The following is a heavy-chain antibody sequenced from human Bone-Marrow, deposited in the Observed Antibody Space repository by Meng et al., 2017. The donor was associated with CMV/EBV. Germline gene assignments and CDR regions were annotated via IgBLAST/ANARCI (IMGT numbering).Heavy chain of an antibody. CDR2: IYYSRST. D-gene: IGHD2-2*01. J-gene: IGHJ1*01. CDR3: ARVRYCSSTSCYPGYFQH. Sequence: ISSSDYYWSWLRQPPGKGLEWIGYIYYSRSTYYNPSLKSRVTISVDTSKNQFSLKLSSVTAADTAVYYCARVRYCSSTSCYPGYFQHWGQGTLVTVSS. CDR1: ISSSDYY. V-gene: IGHV4-30-4*08.